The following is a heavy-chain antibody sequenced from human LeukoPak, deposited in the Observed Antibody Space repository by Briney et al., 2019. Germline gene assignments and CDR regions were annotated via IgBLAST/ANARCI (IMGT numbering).Heavy chain of an antibody. Sequence: GGSLRLSCAASRFTFSSFWMHWVRQAPGKGLVWVSRINIDGSGTTYADSVKGRFTISRDNTKNTLYLQMNSLRVEDTAVHYCAGARPGYYYMDVWGKGTTVTVSS. J-gene: IGHJ6*03. CDR3: AGARPGYYYMDV. D-gene: IGHD7-27*01. CDR2: INIDGSGT. CDR1: RFTFSSFW. V-gene: IGHV3-74*01.